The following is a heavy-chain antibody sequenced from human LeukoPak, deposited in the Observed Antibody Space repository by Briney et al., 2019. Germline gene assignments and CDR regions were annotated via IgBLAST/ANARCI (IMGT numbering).Heavy chain of an antibody. J-gene: IGHJ5*02. Sequence: LSXTXXVYGGXFSGYHWTWIRLRPGKGLEWIGDINHSGSTHYNPSLKSRVTISVDTSNNQFSLKLHPVTAADTAVYYCARGFPSSSRWFDPWGQGTLVTVSS. CDR2: INHSGST. CDR3: ARGFPSSSRWFDP. V-gene: IGHV4-34*01. CDR1: GGXFSGYH. D-gene: IGHD6-6*01.